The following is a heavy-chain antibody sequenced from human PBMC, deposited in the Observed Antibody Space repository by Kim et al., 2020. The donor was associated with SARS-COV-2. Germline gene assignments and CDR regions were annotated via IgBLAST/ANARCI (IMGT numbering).Heavy chain of an antibody. CDR2: ISGGGGST. V-gene: IGHV3-23*01. D-gene: IGHD3-22*01. CDR3: AKGIYYDTSGFLDY. J-gene: IGHJ4*02. Sequence: GGSLRLSCAASGFTFSSYAMSWVRQAPGKGLEWVSAISGGGGSTYYADSVKGWFSISRDNSKNTLYLQMHSLRAEDTAVYYCAKGIYYDTSGFLDYWGQGTLVTVSS. CDR1: GFTFSSYA.